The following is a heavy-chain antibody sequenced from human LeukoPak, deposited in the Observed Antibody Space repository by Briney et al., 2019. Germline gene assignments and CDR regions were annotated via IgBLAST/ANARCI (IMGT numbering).Heavy chain of an antibody. CDR3: ARGFSSGWYYYFDY. J-gene: IGHJ4*02. CDR1: GFTFSSYW. D-gene: IGHD6-19*01. V-gene: IGHV3-7*01. Sequence: PGGSLRLSCAASGFTFSSYWMSWVRQAPGKGLEWVANIKQDGSEKYNVDSVKGRFTISRDNAKNSLYLQMNSLRAEDTAVYYCARGFSSGWYYYFDYWGQGTLVTVSS. CDR2: IKQDGSEK.